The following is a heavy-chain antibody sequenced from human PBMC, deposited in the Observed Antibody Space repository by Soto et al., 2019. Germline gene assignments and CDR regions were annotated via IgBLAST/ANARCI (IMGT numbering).Heavy chain of an antibody. CDR3: AMGYSGFSSLDY. CDR2: IYNSGST. J-gene: IGHJ4*02. D-gene: IGHD5-12*01. CDR1: GGSISSYY. Sequence: SETLSLTCTVSGGSISSYYLNGIRQPPGKGLEWIGHIYNSGSTNYNPSLKSRVAISVDTSKNQFSLKLSSVAAADTAVYYCAMGYSGFSSLDYWGLGTLVTVSS. V-gene: IGHV4-59*01.